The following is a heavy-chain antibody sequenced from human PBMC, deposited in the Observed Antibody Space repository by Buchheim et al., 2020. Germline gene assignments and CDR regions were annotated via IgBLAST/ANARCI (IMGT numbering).Heavy chain of an antibody. J-gene: IGHJ4*02. CDR1: GFTFSSYS. V-gene: IGHV3-21*01. Sequence: EVQLVESGGGLVKPGGSLRLSCAASGFTFSSYSMNWVRQAPGKGLEWVSSISSSSSYIYYADSVKGRFTISRDNAKNYRYLQMNSLRAEDTAVYYCARVGIDFWSGYEAYWGQGTL. CDR3: ARVGIDFWSGYEAY. CDR2: ISSSSSYI. D-gene: IGHD3-3*01.